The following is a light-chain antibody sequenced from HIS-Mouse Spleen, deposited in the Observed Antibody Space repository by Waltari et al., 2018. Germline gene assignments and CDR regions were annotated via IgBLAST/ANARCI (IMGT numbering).Light chain of an antibody. J-gene: IGLJ3*02. V-gene: IGLV2-23*01. CDR2: EGS. Sequence: QSALTQPASVSGSPGQSITISCTGTSSDVGSYNLVAWYQQHPGKAPTLEIYEGSMRPSVVSTRFSGSKSGNTDSLTICGSQAEDEADYYCCSYAGSSTWVFGGGTKLTVL. CDR1: SSDVGSYNL. CDR3: CSYAGSSTWV.